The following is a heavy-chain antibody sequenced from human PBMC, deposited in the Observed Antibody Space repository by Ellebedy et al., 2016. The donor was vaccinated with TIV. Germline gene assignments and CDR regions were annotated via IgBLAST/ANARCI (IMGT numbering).Heavy chain of an antibody. CDR2: ISYDGNSK. V-gene: IGHV3-30-3*01. Sequence: PGGSLRLSCAASGFTFSNYAMNWVRQAPGKGLEWVAVISYDGNSKYYRDSVKGRFTISRDNSMTTLYLEMNSLRAEETAVYYCARDLDKSSGWYGGAAYWGQGTLVTVSS. CDR3: ARDLDKSSGWYGGAAY. CDR1: GFTFSNYA. J-gene: IGHJ4*02. D-gene: IGHD6-19*01.